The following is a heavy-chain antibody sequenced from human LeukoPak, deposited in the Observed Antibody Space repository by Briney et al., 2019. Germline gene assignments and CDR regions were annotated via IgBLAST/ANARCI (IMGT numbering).Heavy chain of an antibody. J-gene: IGHJ4*02. CDR1: GGSFSGYY. CDR3: AGDSVDTAMAAGY. Sequence: SETLSLTCAVYGGSFSGYYWSWIRQPPGKGLEWIGEINHSGSTSYNPSLKSRVTISVDTSKNQFSLKLSPVTAADTAVYYCAGDSVDTAMAAGYWGQGTLVTVSS. D-gene: IGHD5-18*01. CDR2: INHSGST. V-gene: IGHV4-34*01.